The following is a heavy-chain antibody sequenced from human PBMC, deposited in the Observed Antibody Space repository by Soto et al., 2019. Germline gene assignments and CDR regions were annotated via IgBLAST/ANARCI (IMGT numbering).Heavy chain of an antibody. CDR1: GFTFSSYA. J-gene: IGHJ1*01. CDR3: AKAGDGPSLGYFQH. CDR2: ISGSGGST. V-gene: IGHV3-23*01. D-gene: IGHD3-16*01. Sequence: GGSLRLSXAASGFTFSSYAMSWVRQAPGKGLEWVSAISGSGGSTYYADSVKGRFTISRDNSKNTLYLQMNSLRAEDTAVYYCAKAGDGPSLGYFQHWGQGTLVTVSS.